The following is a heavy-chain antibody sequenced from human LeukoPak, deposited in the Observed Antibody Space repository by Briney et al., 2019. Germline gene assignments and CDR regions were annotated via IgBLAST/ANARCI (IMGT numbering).Heavy chain of an antibody. J-gene: IGHJ4*02. CDR3: AKTVGENSASYRADY. CDR2: ISGSGGST. CDR1: GFTFSSYA. Sequence: GGSLRLSCAASGFTFSSYAMSWVRQAPGKGLEWVLVISGSGGSTYYADSVKGRSSITRHNSKNTLYRQMNSLRAEDTAVYYGAKTVGENSASYRADYWGQGTLVTVSS. V-gene: IGHV3-23*01. D-gene: IGHD1-26*01.